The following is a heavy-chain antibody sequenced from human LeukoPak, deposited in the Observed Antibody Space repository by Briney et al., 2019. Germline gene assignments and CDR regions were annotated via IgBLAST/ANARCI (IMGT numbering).Heavy chain of an antibody. CDR2: IYSGGST. CDR3: AKKVVATTRAWFDP. V-gene: IGHV3-53*01. J-gene: IGHJ5*02. Sequence: PGGSLRLSCAASGFIVSSNYMSWVRQAPGKGLEWVGVIYSGGSTYYADSVKGRFTISRDNSKNTLYLQMNSLRAEDTAVYYCAKKVVATTRAWFDPWGQGTLVTVSS. D-gene: IGHD1-26*01. CDR1: GFIVSSNY.